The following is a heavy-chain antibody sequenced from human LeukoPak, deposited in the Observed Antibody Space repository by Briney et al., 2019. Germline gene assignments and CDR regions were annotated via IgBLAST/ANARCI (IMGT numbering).Heavy chain of an antibody. D-gene: IGHD3-16*02. CDR1: GGSLSGYY. J-gene: IGHJ6*03. Sequence: SETLSLTCAVYGGSLSGYYWSWIRQPPGKGLEWIGEINHSGSTNYNPSLKSRVTISVDTSKNQFSLKLSSVTAADTAVYYCARVMGVSWFFYLDVWGKGTTVTVSS. V-gene: IGHV4-34*01. CDR2: INHSGST. CDR3: ARVMGVSWFFYLDV.